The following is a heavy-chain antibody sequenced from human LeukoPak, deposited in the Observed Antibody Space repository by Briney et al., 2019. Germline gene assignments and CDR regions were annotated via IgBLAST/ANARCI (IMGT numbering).Heavy chain of an antibody. J-gene: IGHJ4*02. CDR2: ISGSGGST. CDR3: ARRYCSGGSCYSIDY. CDR1: GFTFSSYA. V-gene: IGHV3-23*01. Sequence: GGSLRLSCAASGFTFSSYAMSWVRQAPGKGLEWVSAISGSGGSTYYADSVKGRFTISRDNSKNTLYLQMNSLRAEDMAVYYCARRYCSGGSCYSIDYWGQGTLVTVSS. D-gene: IGHD2-15*01.